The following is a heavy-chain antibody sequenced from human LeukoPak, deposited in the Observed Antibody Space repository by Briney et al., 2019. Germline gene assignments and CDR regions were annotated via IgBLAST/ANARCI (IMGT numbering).Heavy chain of an antibody. CDR3: AKDQGTFGDSAFDY. D-gene: IGHD4-17*01. Sequence: GGSLRLSCAASGFTFSSYGMHWVRQAPGKGLEGVAVIWYDGSNKYYADSVKGRFTISRDNSKNTLYLQMNSLRAEDTAVYYCAKDQGTFGDSAFDYWGQGTLVTVSS. CDR1: GFTFSSYG. V-gene: IGHV3-33*06. CDR2: IWYDGSNK. J-gene: IGHJ4*02.